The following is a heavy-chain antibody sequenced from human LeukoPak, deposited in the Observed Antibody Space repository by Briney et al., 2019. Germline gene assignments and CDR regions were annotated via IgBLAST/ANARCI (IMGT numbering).Heavy chain of an antibody. Sequence: PGGSLRLSCAASGFTFSSYSMAWVRQAPGKGLEWVANIREDGSGREYVDSVKGRFTISRDNAKTSVFLQINSLRVEDTAVYFCARWRGQQSEFDYWGQGTPVCVSS. V-gene: IGHV3-7*01. J-gene: IGHJ4*02. CDR1: GFTFSSYS. CDR2: IREDGSGR. CDR3: ARWRGQQSEFDY. D-gene: IGHD5-24*01.